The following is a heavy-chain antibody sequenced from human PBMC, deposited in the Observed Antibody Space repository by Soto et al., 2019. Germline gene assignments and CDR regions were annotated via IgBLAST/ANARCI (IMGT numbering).Heavy chain of an antibody. CDR2: ISGSGGST. V-gene: IGHV3-23*01. Sequence: EVQLLESGGGWGQPGGSLRLSCAASGFTFSSYAMSWVRQAPGKGLEWVSAISGSGGSTYYADSVKGRFTISRDNSKNTLYLQMNSLRAEDTAVYYCAKEAHGGYCSGGSCYWGSDYWGQGTLVTVSS. D-gene: IGHD2-15*01. CDR3: AKEAHGGYCSGGSCYWGSDY. J-gene: IGHJ4*02. CDR1: GFTFSSYA.